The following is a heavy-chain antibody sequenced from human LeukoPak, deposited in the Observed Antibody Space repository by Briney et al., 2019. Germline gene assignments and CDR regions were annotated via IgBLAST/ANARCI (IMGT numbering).Heavy chain of an antibody. CDR1: GFTFSSYA. J-gene: IGHJ6*03. CDR3: AKGLGSSGWYYYYYMDV. V-gene: IGHV3-23*01. D-gene: IGHD6-19*01. Sequence: GGSLRLSCAASGFTFSSYAMSWVRQDPGKGLEWVSAISGSGGSTYYADSVKGRFTISRDNSKNTLYLQMNSLRAEDTAVYYCAKGLGSSGWYYYYYMDVWGKGTTVTVSS. CDR2: ISGSGGST.